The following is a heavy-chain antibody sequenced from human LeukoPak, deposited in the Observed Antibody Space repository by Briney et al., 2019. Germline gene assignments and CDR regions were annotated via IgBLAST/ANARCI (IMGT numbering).Heavy chain of an antibody. Sequence: SGPTLVNPTQTLTLTCSFSGFSLSSSGLGVGWIRQPPGKALDWLALIYWDDDKRYSPSLKSRLTIAQDTSKNEVVLTMTNVDPVDTATYYCAHAYCGRSSCHPYYYYNMDVWGKGTTVTGSS. CDR1: GFSLSSSGLG. CDR3: AHAYCGRSSCHPYYYYNMDV. D-gene: IGHD2-21*01. J-gene: IGHJ6*03. V-gene: IGHV2-5*02. CDR2: IYWDDDK.